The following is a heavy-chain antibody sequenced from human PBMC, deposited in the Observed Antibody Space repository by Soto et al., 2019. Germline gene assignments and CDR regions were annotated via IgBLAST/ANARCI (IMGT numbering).Heavy chain of an antibody. J-gene: IGHJ4*02. D-gene: IGHD3-3*01. CDR1: GGSISSYY. CDR2: IYYSGST. Sequence: SETLSLTCTVSGGSISSYYWSWIRQPPGKGLEWIGYIYYSGSTNYNPSLKSRVTISVDTSKNQFSLKLSSVTAADTAVYYCARGGVTYYDFWSGYSYYFDYWGQGTLVTVSS. CDR3: ARGGVTYYDFWSGYSYYFDY. V-gene: IGHV4-59*01.